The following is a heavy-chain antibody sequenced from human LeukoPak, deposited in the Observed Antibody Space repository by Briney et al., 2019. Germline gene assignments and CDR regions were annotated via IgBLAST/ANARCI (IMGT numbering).Heavy chain of an antibody. Sequence: PSETLSLTCTVSVGSISSYYWSWIRQPPGKGLEWIGYIYYSGSTNYNPSLKSRVTISVDTSKNQFSLKLSSVIAADTAVYYCARHYYDSSGYHYQDYWGQGTLVTVSS. J-gene: IGHJ4*02. CDR3: ARHYYDSSGYHYQDY. V-gene: IGHV4-59*08. CDR2: IYYSGST. D-gene: IGHD3-22*01. CDR1: VGSISSYY.